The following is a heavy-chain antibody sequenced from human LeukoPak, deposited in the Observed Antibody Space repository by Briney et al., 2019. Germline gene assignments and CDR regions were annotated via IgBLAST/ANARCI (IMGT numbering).Heavy chain of an antibody. J-gene: IGHJ4*02. Sequence: SETLSPTCAVYGGSFSGYYWSWIRQPPGKGLEWIGEINHSGSTNYNPSLKSRVTISVDTSKNQFSLKLSSVTAADTAVYYCARGRPSGTMVRGIIIPFDYWGQGTLVTVSS. V-gene: IGHV4-34*01. D-gene: IGHD3-10*01. CDR3: ARGRPSGTMVRGIIIPFDY. CDR2: INHSGST. CDR1: GGSFSGYY.